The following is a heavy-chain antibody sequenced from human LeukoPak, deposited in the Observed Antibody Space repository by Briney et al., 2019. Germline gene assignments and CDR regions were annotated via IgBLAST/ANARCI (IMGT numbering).Heavy chain of an antibody. Sequence: SETLSLTCTVSGGSISSYYWSWIRQPPGKGLEWIGYIYYSGSTNYNPSLESRVTISVDTSKNQFSLKLSSVTAADTAVHYCARVGTSWGTYNWFDPWGQGTLVTVSS. CDR1: GGSISSYY. CDR2: IYYSGST. V-gene: IGHV4-59*01. D-gene: IGHD2-2*01. CDR3: ARVGTSWGTYNWFDP. J-gene: IGHJ5*02.